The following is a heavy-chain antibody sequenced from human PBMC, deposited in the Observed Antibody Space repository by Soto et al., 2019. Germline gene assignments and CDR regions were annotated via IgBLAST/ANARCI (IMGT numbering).Heavy chain of an antibody. Sequence: EVQLLESGGCLVQPGGSLRLSCAASGFTSSSYAMSWVRQAPGKGLEWVSAISGSGGSTYYADSVKGRFTISRDNSKNTLYLQMNSLRAEDTAVYYCAKMEHCSTTSCLGTYYYGMDVWGQGTTVTVSS. CDR1: GFTSSSYA. J-gene: IGHJ6*02. CDR3: AKMEHCSTTSCLGTYYYGMDV. V-gene: IGHV3-23*01. CDR2: ISGSGGST. D-gene: IGHD2-2*01.